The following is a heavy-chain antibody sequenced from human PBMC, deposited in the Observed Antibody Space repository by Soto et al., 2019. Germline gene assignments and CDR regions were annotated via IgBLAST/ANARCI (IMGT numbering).Heavy chain of an antibody. Sequence: PGGSLRLSCAASGFTFSSYGMQWVRQAPGKGLEWVAVISYDGSNKYYADSVKGRFTISRDNSKNTVYLQMSTLRPDDTAVYYCARDGEWSSGVYYYSMDVWGQGTTVTVSS. CDR3: ARDGEWSSGVYYYSMDV. CDR2: ISYDGSNK. CDR1: GFTFSSYG. V-gene: IGHV3-30*03. J-gene: IGHJ6*02. D-gene: IGHD6-19*01.